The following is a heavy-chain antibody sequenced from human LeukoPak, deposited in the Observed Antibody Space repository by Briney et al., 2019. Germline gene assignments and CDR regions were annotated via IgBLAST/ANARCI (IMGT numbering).Heavy chain of an antibody. CDR1: GFTFRSYW. V-gene: IGHV3-74*01. D-gene: IGHD6-19*01. J-gene: IGHJ4*02. CDR3: ARSPAVAGRYYFDY. Sequence: QAGGSLRLSCVASGFTFRSYWIHWVRQVPGKGLVWVSRINGDGGSTDYADSVKGRFTISRDNAENSLDLQMNSLRAEDTAVYFCARSPAVAGRYYFDYWGQGTLVTVSS. CDR2: INGDGGST.